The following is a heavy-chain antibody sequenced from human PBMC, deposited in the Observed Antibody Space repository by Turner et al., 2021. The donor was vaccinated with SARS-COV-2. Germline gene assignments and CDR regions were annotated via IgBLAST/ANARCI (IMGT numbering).Heavy chain of an antibody. V-gene: IGHV1-46*01. J-gene: IGHJ4*01. CDR1: GYTFTSYY. CDR3: ARDIVVVPAAMGPCY. Sequence: QVQLVQSGVVVNKPGAPLKVSSKALGYTFTSYYMHWVRQAPGQGLGWMRIINPSGGSTSYAQKFQSRVTMTRGTSTSTIYMELSSLRSEDTAVYYCARDIVVVPAAMGPCYWGQGTLVTVSS. D-gene: IGHD2-2*01. CDR2: INPSGGST.